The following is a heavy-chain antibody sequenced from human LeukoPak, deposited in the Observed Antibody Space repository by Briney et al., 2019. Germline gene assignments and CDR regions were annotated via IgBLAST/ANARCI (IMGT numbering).Heavy chain of an antibody. CDR2: ISGSGGST. V-gene: IGHV3-23*01. Sequence: GGSLRLSCAVSGFTFSSYAMSWVRQAPGKGLEWVSDISGSGGSTYHADSVKGRFTISRDNSKNTLYLQMNSLRAEDTAVYYCAKARYYYDSSVPYYFDYWGQGTLVTVSS. J-gene: IGHJ4*02. CDR3: AKARYYYDSSVPYYFDY. CDR1: GFTFSSYA. D-gene: IGHD3-22*01.